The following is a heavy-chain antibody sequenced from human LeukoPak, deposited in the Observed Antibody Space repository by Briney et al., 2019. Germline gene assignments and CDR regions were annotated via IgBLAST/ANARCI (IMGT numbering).Heavy chain of an antibody. CDR2: IYYSGST. CDR1: GGSISSSSYY. Sequence: ETLSLTCTVSGGSISSSSYYWGWIRQPPGKGLEWIGSIYYSGSTYYNPSLKSRVTISVDTSKNQFSLKVSSVTAPDTAVYYCARVGAWKYYNWFDPLGQGTRVTLSS. J-gene: IGHJ5*02. D-gene: IGHD1-7*01. V-gene: IGHV4-39*07. CDR3: ARVGAWKYYNWFDP.